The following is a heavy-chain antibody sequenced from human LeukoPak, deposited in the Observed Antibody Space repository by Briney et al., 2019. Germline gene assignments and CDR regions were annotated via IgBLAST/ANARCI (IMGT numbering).Heavy chain of an antibody. CDR2: ISGSGGST. Sequence: GGSLRLSCAASGFTFSSYAMSWVRQAPGKGLEWVSAISGSGGSTYYADSVKGRFTISRDNSKNTLYLQMNSLRAEDTAVYYCAKGYDFWSGYSYFDYWGQGTLVTVSS. D-gene: IGHD3-3*01. V-gene: IGHV3-23*01. CDR3: AKGYDFWSGYSYFDY. CDR1: GFTFSSYA. J-gene: IGHJ4*02.